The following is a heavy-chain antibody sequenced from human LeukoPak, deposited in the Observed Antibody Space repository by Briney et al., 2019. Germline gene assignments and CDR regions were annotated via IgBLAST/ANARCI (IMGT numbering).Heavy chain of an antibody. CDR1: GFTFSSYA. CDR3: ARGDYGDYYFDY. D-gene: IGHD4-17*01. V-gene: IGHV3-13*01. J-gene: IGHJ4*02. Sequence: PGGSLRLSCAASGFTFSSYAMSWVRQPTGRGLEWVSAIGTAGDTYYPGSVKGRFTISRENAKNSLYLQINSLRADDTAVYYCARGDYGDYYFDYWGQGTLVTVSS. CDR2: IGTAGDT.